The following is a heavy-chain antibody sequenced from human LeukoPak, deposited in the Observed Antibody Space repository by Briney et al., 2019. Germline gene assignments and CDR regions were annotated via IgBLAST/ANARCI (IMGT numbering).Heavy chain of an antibody. CDR2: INDDGTST. V-gene: IGHV3-74*03. CDR3: ARVGCSGGSCYSGYGDNWFDP. J-gene: IGHJ5*02. CDR1: GFTFSTYW. Sequence: GGSLRLSCAASGFTFSTYWMHWVRHAPGKGLVWVSRINDDGTSTTYADSVMGRFTISRDNAKNTLYLQMNSLRAEDTAVYYCARVGCSGGSCYSGYGDNWFDPWGQGTLVTVSS. D-gene: IGHD2-15*01.